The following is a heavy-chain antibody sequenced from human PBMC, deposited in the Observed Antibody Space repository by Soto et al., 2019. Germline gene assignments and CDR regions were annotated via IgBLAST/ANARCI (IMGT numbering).Heavy chain of an antibody. Sequence: PSETLSLTCNVSGGSVSSGSYYWSWIRQPPGKGLEWIGYIYYSGSTNYNPSLKSRVTISVDTSKNQFSLKLSSVTAADTAVYYCARVVNGMDVWGQGTTVTVS. CDR2: IYYSGST. V-gene: IGHV4-61*01. CDR3: ARVVNGMDV. J-gene: IGHJ6*02. CDR1: GGSVSSGSYY. D-gene: IGHD2-2*01.